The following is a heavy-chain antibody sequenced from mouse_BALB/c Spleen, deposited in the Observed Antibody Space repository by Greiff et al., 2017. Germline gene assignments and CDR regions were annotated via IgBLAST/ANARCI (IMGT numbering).Heavy chain of an antibody. CDR2: ISSGSSTI. Sequence: EGQLVESGGGLVQPGGSRKLSCAASGFTFSSFGMHWVRQAPEKGLEWVAYISSGSSTIYYADTVKGRFTISRDNPKNTLFLQMTSLRSEDTAMYYCARWGGSYWYFDVWGAGTTVTVSS. CDR1: GFTFSSFG. V-gene: IGHV5-17*02. J-gene: IGHJ1*01. CDR3: ARWGGSYWYFDV.